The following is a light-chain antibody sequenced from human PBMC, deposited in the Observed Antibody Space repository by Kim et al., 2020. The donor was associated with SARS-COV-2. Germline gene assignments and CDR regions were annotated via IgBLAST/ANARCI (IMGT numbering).Light chain of an antibody. Sequence: VSPRQTGRVTCSGDALPNQYAYWYQQKPGQAPVLVIYKDSERPSGIPERFSGSSSGTTVTLTISGVQAEDEADYYCQSADSSGTYVFGTGTKVTVL. CDR2: KDS. J-gene: IGLJ1*01. CDR1: ALPNQY. CDR3: QSADSSGTYV. V-gene: IGLV3-25*03.